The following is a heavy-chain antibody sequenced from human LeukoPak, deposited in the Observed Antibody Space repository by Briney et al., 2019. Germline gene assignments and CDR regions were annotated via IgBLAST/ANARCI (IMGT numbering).Heavy chain of an antibody. V-gene: IGHV4-39*01. CDR1: GGSISSSSYY. J-gene: IGHJ4*02. CDR2: VHYSGSI. CDR3: ASSRRVPGVSIGYFDS. Sequence: SETLSLTCTVSGGSISSSSYYWAWIRQPPGKGLEWIGSVHYSGSIYYNPSLKSRATLSLDTSKNQFSLRLSSVTAADTAVYYCASSRRVPGVSIGYFDSWGQGTLVTVSS. D-gene: IGHD3-10*01.